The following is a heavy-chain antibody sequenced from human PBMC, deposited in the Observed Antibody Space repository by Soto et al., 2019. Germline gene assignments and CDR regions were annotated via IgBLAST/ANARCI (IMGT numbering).Heavy chain of an antibody. CDR1: GFTFSSYA. J-gene: IGHJ4*02. CDR3: AKEGRYPYDFWSGTPLYYFDY. Sequence: PGGSLRLSCAASGFTFSSYAMSWVRQAPGKGLEWVSAISGNGVNTYYADSVKGRFTISRDNSKNTLYLQMHSLRAEDTAVYYCAKEGRYPYDFWSGTPLYYFDYWGQRTLVTVSS. CDR2: ISGNGVNT. V-gene: IGHV3-23*01. D-gene: IGHD3-3*01.